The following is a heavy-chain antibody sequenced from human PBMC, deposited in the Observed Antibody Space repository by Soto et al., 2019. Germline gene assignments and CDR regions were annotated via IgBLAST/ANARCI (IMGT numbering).Heavy chain of an antibody. CDR1: GFTFSSYG. J-gene: IGHJ4*02. D-gene: IGHD2-15*01. CDR2: ISYDGSNK. V-gene: IGHV3-30*18. CDR3: AKDNGWYAPTGVFDY. Sequence: GGSLRLSCAASGFTFSSYGMHWVRQAPGKGLEWVAVISYDGSNKYYADSVKGRFTISRDNSKNTLYLQMNSLRAEDTAVYYCAKDNGWYAPTGVFDYWGQGTLVTVSS.